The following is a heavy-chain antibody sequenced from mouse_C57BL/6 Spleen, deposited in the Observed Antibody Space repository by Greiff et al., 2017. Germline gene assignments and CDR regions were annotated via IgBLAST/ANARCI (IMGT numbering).Heavy chain of an antibody. CDR3: ARGGNLLYYFDY. Sequence: VQLQQSGPELVKPGASVKISCKASGYSFTGYYMNWVKQSPEKSLEWIGEINPSTGGTTYNQKFKAKATLTVDKSSSTAYMQLKSLTSEDSAVYYCARGGNLLYYFDYWGQGTTLTVSS. CDR1: GYSFTGYY. V-gene: IGHV1-42*01. CDR2: INPSTGGT. D-gene: IGHD2-3*01. J-gene: IGHJ2*01.